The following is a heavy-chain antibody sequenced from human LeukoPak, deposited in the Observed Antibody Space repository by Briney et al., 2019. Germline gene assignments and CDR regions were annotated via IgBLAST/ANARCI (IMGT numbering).Heavy chain of an antibody. CDR1: GGTFSSYA. CDR3: ASRFVSRQWGYFDY. Sequence: ASVKVSRKASGGTFSSYAISWVRQAPGQGLEWMGRIIPIFGIANYAQKFQGRVTITADKSTSTAYMELSSLRSEDTAVYYCASRFVSRQWGYFDYWGQGTLVTVSS. D-gene: IGHD3-10*01. V-gene: IGHV1-69*04. J-gene: IGHJ4*02. CDR2: IIPIFGIA.